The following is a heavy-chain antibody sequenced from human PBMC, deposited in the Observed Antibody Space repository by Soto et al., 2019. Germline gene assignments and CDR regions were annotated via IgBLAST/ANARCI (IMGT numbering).Heavy chain of an antibody. D-gene: IGHD3-10*01. Sequence: SETLSLTCAVYGGSFSGYYWSWIRQPPGKGLEWIGEINHSGSTNYNPSLKSRVTISVDTSKNQFSLKLSSVTAADTAVYYCARGLRVRFDPWGQGTLVTVSS. CDR3: ARGLRVRFDP. CDR1: GGSFSGYY. V-gene: IGHV4-34*01. CDR2: INHSGST. J-gene: IGHJ5*02.